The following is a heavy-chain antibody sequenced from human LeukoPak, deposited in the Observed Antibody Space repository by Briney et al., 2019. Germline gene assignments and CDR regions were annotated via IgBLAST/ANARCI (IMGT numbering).Heavy chain of an antibody. CDR1: GFTFSSYW. D-gene: IGHD3-10*01. CDR2: INPDGSQT. CDR3: ARESSGIPGFDY. J-gene: IGHJ4*02. V-gene: IGHV3-7*03. Sequence: PGGSLRLSCAASGFTFSSYWMNWVRQAPGKGLEWVALINPDGSQTNYVASVKGRLTISRDNAENSLYLQMNSLRSDDTAVYYCARESSGIPGFDYWGQGTLVTVSS.